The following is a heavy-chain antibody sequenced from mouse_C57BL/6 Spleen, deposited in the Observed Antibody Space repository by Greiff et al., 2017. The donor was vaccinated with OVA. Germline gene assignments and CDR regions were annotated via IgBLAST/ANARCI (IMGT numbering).Heavy chain of an antibody. CDR2: IFPGSGST. Sequence: QVQLQQSGPELVKPGASVKISCKASGYTFTDYYINWVKQRPGQGLEWIGWIFPGSGSTYYNEKFKGKATLTVDKSSSTAYMLLSGLTSEDSAVYFCARGGITTVVATRDWYFDVWGTGTTVTVSS. D-gene: IGHD1-1*01. CDR1: GYTFTDYY. V-gene: IGHV1-75*01. J-gene: IGHJ1*03. CDR3: ARGGITTVVATRDWYFDV.